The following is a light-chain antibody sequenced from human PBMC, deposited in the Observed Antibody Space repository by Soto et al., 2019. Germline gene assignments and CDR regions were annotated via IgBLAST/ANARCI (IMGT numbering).Light chain of an antibody. V-gene: IGLV1-40*01. CDR3: QSYDSSLSGWV. Sequence: QSVLTQPPSVSGAPGQRVTISCTGSSSNIGAGYDVHWYQQLPGTAPKLLIYGNSNQPSGVPDRFSGSKSGTSASLAITGLQAEDEADYYCQSYDSSLSGWVFGGGTKLTV. J-gene: IGLJ3*02. CDR2: GNS. CDR1: SSNIGAGYD.